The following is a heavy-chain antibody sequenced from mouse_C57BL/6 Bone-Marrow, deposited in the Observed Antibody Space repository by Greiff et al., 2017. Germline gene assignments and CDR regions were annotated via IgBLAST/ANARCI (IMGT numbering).Heavy chain of an antibody. V-gene: IGHV1-55*01. J-gene: IGHJ1*03. D-gene: IGHD2-5*01. CDR3: ARPYDSNYWYFDV. CDR1: GYTFTRYW. CDR2: IYPGSGST. Sequence: VQLQQPGAELVKPGASVKMSCKASGYTFTRYWITWVKQRPGHGLEWIGDIYPGSGSTNYNEKFKSKATLTVDTSSSTAYMQLSSLISEDSAVYYCARPYDSNYWYFDVWGTGTTVTVSS.